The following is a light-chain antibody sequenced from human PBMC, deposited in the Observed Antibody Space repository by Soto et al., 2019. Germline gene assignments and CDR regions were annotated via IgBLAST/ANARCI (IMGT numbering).Light chain of an antibody. Sequence: QSALTQPASVSGSPGQSITISCTGTSSDVGGYNYVSWYQQHPGKAPKLMIYDVTNRPSEVSNRFSGSKSGNTASLTISGLQAEDEADYYCSSYTGSNTPYVFGTGTKLTVL. CDR2: DVT. V-gene: IGLV2-14*03. J-gene: IGLJ1*01. CDR3: SSYTGSNTPYV. CDR1: SSDVGGYNY.